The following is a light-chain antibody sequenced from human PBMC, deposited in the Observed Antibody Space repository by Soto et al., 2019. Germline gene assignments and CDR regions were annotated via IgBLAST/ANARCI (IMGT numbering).Light chain of an antibody. Sequence: QSVLTQSSSASASLGSSVMLTCTLSSGHSSYIIAWHQQQPGKAPRYLMKLEGSGSYNKGSGVPDRFSGSSSGADRYLTISNPQFEDEADYYCETWDSNTVVFGGGTKLTFL. CDR2: LEGSGSY. J-gene: IGLJ2*01. V-gene: IGLV4-60*02. CDR1: SGHSSYI. CDR3: ETWDSNTVV.